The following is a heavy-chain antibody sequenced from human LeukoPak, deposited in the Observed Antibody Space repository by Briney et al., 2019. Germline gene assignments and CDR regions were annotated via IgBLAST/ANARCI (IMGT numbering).Heavy chain of an antibody. CDR3: AVDGSSSY. V-gene: IGHV4-39*07. Sequence: SETLSLTCTVSGGSISSSSYYWGWIRQSPGTGLEWIGSIYYSGTTYYNPSLKSRVTISVDTSKNQFSLKLSSVTAADTAVYYCAVDGSSSYWGQGTLVTVSS. CDR1: GGSISSSSYY. J-gene: IGHJ4*02. D-gene: IGHD6-6*01. CDR2: IYYSGTT.